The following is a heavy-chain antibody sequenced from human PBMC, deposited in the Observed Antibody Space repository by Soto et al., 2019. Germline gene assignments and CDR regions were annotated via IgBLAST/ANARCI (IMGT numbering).Heavy chain of an antibody. CDR1: GGSILDSTYY. D-gene: IGHD3-22*01. CDR2: IFYSGGT. V-gene: IGHV4-39*01. Sequence: QLLLQESGPGLVKPSETLSLTCTVSGGSILDSTYYWAWIRQSPGKGLEWIGTIFYSGGTFYTPSLKSRVTISVDSSNHQFSLKLSSVTAADTAVYYCARQASGYYYGWFDPWGQGTLVTVSS. J-gene: IGHJ5*02. CDR3: ARQASGYYYGWFDP.